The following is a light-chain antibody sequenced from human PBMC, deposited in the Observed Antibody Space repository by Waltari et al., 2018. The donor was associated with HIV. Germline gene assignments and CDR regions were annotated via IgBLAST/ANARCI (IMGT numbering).Light chain of an antibody. CDR2: GAS. CDR1: QSVRSNY. Sequence: ENVLTQSPGTLSLSPGARATLSCRASQSVRSNYLAWYQQKPGQAPRLLIYGASSRATDIPDRFSGSWSGTHFTLTITRLEPEDFAVYYCQQYGSAYTFGQGTKLEIK. CDR3: QQYGSAYT. V-gene: IGKV3-20*01. J-gene: IGKJ2*01.